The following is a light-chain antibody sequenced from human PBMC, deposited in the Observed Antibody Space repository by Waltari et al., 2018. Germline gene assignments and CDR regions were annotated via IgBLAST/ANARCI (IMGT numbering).Light chain of an antibody. V-gene: IGLV8-61*01. CDR3: LLYIGSGITV. Sequence: QTVVTQEPSFSVSPGGTVTLTCGLSSGSVSTTYYPSWYQQTPGQAPRTLIYSTNTRSSGVPDRFSGSILENKAALTITGAQADDESDYYCLLYIGSGITVFGTGTRVTVL. J-gene: IGLJ1*01. CDR1: SGSVSTTYY. CDR2: STN.